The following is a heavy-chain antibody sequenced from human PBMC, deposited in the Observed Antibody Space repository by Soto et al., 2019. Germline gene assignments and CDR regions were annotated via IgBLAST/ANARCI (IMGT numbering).Heavy chain of an antibody. D-gene: IGHD3-3*01. CDR3: ARDRLDLLDTSDFWSGYIPLFGMDV. V-gene: IGHV1-69*01. CDR2: IIPIFGTS. CDR1: GGTFSSYA. J-gene: IGHJ6*02. Sequence: QVQLVQSGAEVKKPGSSVKVSCEASGGTFSSYAISWVRQAPGQGLEWMGGIIPIFGTSNYAQKFQGRVTITADEYTSTDYLEFTSLRYEDTAVSYCARDRLDLLDTSDFWSGYIPLFGMDVWGQGTTVTVSS.